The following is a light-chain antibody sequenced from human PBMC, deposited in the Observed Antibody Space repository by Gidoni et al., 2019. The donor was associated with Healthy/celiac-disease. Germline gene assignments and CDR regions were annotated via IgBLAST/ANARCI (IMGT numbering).Light chain of an antibody. J-gene: IGKJ2*01. V-gene: IGKV3-20*01. CDR2: GAS. CDR3: QQYGSSRT. CDR1: QSVSSSY. Sequence: EIVLTQSPGTLSLSPGERATLSCRASQSVSSSYLASYQQKPGQAPRLLIYGASSRATGIPDRFSGSGSGTDFTLTISRLEPEDFAVYYCQQYGSSRTFGQGTKLEIK.